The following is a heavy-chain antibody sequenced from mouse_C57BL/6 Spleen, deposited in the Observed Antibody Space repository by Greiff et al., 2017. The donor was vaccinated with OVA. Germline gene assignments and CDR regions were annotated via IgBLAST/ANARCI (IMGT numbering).Heavy chain of an antibody. D-gene: IGHD1-1*01. CDR1: GYTFTSYW. CDR2: IDPSDSYP. J-gene: IGHJ4*01. Sequence: QVQLQQPGAELVKPGASVKLSCKASGYTFTSYWMQWVKQRPGQGLEWIGEIDPSDSYPNYNQKFKGKATLTVDTSSSTAYMQRSSLTSEVTAVYYYARGVITTTNYYAMDYWGQGTSVTVSS. V-gene: IGHV1-50*01. CDR3: ARGVITTTNYYAMDY.